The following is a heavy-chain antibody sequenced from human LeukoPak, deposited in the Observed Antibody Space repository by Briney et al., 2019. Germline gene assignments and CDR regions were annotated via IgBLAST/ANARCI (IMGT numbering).Heavy chain of an antibody. Sequence: SETLSLTCTVSGGPINSDYWNWLRQPPGQGLEWIGYIYSSGSTNYNPSLNSRVSISLDTSKNQLSLKLGSVSAADTAVYYCARGAGRWAIWGQGTMVTVSS. CDR3: ARGAGRWAI. CDR1: GGPINSDY. D-gene: IGHD4-23*01. V-gene: IGHV4-59*01. J-gene: IGHJ3*02. CDR2: IYSSGST.